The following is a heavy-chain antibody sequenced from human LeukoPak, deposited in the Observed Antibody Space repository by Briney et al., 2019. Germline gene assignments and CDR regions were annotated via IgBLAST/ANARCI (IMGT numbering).Heavy chain of an antibody. Sequence: GGSLRLSCAASGFTFSSYAMSWVRQAPGKGLEWVSAISGSGGSTYYADSVKGRFTISRDNSKNTLYLQMNSLRAEDTAVYYCAKDGAYDILTGYYSPDYWGQGTLVTVSS. D-gene: IGHD3-9*01. V-gene: IGHV3-23*01. CDR2: ISGSGGST. CDR1: GFTFSSYA. J-gene: IGHJ4*02. CDR3: AKDGAYDILTGYYSPDY.